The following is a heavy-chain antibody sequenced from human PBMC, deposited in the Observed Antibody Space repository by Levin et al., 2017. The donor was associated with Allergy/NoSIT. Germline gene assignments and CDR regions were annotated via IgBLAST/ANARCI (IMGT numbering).Heavy chain of an antibody. CDR1: GFTFSSYA. V-gene: IGHV3-30*04. Sequence: GGSLRLSCAASGFTFSSYAMHWVRQAPGKGLEWVAVISYDGSNKYYADSVKGRFTISRDNSKNTLYLQMNSLRAEDTAVYYCARAGIDCSGGSCYSVASYYYYGMDVWGQGTTVTVSS. J-gene: IGHJ6*02. CDR3: ARAGIDCSGGSCYSVASYYYYGMDV. D-gene: IGHD2-15*01. CDR2: ISYDGSNK.